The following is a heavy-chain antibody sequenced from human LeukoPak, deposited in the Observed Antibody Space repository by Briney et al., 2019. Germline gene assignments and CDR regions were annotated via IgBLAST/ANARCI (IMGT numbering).Heavy chain of an antibody. Sequence: GGSLRLSCAASGFTFSSYAMSWVRQAPGKGLEWVSAISGSGGSTYYADSVKGRFTISRDNSKNTLYLQMNSLRAEDTAVYYCAKDRRVFGSGYYFDYWGQGTLVTVSS. CDR3: AKDRRVFGSGYYFDY. CDR1: GFTFSSYA. V-gene: IGHV3-23*01. J-gene: IGHJ4*02. CDR2: ISGSGGST. D-gene: IGHD6-19*01.